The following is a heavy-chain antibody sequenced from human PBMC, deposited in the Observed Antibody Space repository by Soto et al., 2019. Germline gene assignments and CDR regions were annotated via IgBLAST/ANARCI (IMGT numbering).Heavy chain of an antibody. CDR1: SGSFSGYY. CDR3: VRATGCSGGTCSFDY. V-gene: IGHV4-34*01. J-gene: IGHJ4*02. D-gene: IGHD2-15*01. Sequence: QVQLQQWGAGLLKPSETLSLTCAVYSGSFSGYYWNWIRQTPGKGLKWIGEINHSGSTNYHPALKGRVTISVDTSKSQFSLKLRSVTAADTAVYYCVRATGCSGGTCSFDYWGQGDLVTVSS. CDR2: INHSGST.